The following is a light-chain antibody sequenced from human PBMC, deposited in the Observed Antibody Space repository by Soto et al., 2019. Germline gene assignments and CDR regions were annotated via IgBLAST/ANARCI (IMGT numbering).Light chain of an antibody. J-gene: IGLJ2*01. CDR2: EVS. V-gene: IGLV2-14*01. CDR3: SSYTSTYTLV. Sequence: QSALTQPASVSGSPGQSITMSCTGTSSDVGGYNSVSWYQQHPGKAPKLMIYEVSNRPSGVSNRYSGSKSGNTASLTISGLQTEDEADYYCSSYTSTYTLVLGGGTKLTGL. CDR1: SSDVGGYNS.